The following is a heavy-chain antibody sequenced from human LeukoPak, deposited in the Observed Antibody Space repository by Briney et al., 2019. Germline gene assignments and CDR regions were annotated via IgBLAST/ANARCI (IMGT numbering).Heavy chain of an antibody. D-gene: IGHD6-13*01. CDR1: GFTFSSYS. CDR3: ARDPPSGSTLQRTTDY. V-gene: IGHV3-48*01. CDR2: ISTSSRTI. J-gene: IGHJ4*02. Sequence: PGGSLRLSCAASGFTFSSYSMNWVRQAPGKGLKWVSYISTSSRTIYYTDSVKGRFTISRDNAKNSLFLQMNSLRVDDTAVYYCARDPPSGSTLQRTTDYWGQGALVTVSS.